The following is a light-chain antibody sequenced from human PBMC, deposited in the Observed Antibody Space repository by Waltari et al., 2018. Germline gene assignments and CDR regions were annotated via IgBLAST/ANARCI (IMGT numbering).Light chain of an antibody. J-gene: IGKJ4*01. CDR2: GAS. CDR3: QQYDISPLT. Sequence: EIVLTQSPGTLSLSPGERATLSCRASQTVRTTYLAWYQQKPGQAPTLRIHGASSRATGIPDRCSGRGSGKDFSLTISSLEPEDFAVYYCQQYDISPLTFGGGTKVEIK. CDR1: QTVRTTY. V-gene: IGKV3-20*01.